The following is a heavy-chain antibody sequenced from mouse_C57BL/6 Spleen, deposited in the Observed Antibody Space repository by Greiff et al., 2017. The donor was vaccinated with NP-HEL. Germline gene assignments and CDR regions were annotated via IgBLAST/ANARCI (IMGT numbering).Heavy chain of an antibody. J-gene: IGHJ4*01. CDR2: IDPENGDT. CDR1: GFNIKDDY. CDR3: TTFYGSSLYYAMDY. V-gene: IGHV14-4*01. D-gene: IGHD1-1*01. Sequence: EVQLQQSGAELVRPGASVKLSCTASGFNIKDDYMHWVKQRPEQGLEWIGWIDPENGDTEYASKFQGKATITADTSSNTAYLQLSSLTSEDTAVYYCTTFYGSSLYYAMDYWGQGTSVTVSS.